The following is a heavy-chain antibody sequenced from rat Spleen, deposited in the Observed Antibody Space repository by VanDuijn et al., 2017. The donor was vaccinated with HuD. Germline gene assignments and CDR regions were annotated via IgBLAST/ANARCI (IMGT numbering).Heavy chain of an antibody. CDR2: ISYSGST. V-gene: IGHV3-4*01. Sequence: VQMKESGPGLVKPSQSLSLTCSVTGYTITSGYDWSWIRKFPGNKMEWMGYISYSGSTNYNPSLKSRISITRDTSKNQFFLQLNSVTTEDTATYYCASTYSSSLSYWGQGVMVTVSS. J-gene: IGHJ2*01. CDR1: GYTITSGY. D-gene: IGHD1-2*01. CDR3: ASTYSSSLSY.